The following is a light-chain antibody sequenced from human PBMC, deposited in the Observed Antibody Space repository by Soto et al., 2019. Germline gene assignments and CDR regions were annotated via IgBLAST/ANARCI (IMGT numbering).Light chain of an antibody. CDR1: QSISSY. V-gene: IGKV1-39*01. CDR2: AAS. Sequence: DIQMTQSPSSLSASVGDRVTITCRASQSISSYLNGYQQKPGKAPKLLIYAASSFQSGVPSRFSGSGSGTDFTLTISSLQPEDFATYYCQQSYSTPQTFGQGTKLEIK. J-gene: IGKJ2*01. CDR3: QQSYSTPQT.